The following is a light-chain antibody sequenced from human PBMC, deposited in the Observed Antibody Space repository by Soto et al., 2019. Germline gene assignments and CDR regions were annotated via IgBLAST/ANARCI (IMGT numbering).Light chain of an antibody. CDR1: SGDVGAYNY. V-gene: IGLV2-14*03. Sequence: QSALTQPASVSGSPGQSINISCTGTSGDVGAYNYVSWYQQHPGKAPRLMIFDVSDRPSGVSNRFSGSKSGNTASLTISGLQAEDEADYYCCSYTSSTTLFGGGTKLTVL. CDR3: CSYTSSTTL. CDR2: DVS. J-gene: IGLJ2*01.